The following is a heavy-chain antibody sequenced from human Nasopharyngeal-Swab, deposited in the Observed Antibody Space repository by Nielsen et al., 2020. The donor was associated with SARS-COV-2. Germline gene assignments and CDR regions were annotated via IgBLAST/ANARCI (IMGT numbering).Heavy chain of an antibody. Sequence: GESLKISCAASGFTFSSYGMHWVRQAPGKGLEWEAFISNDGSDKYYADSVKGRFTISRDNAKNSLYLQMNSLRAEDTASYYCAKDIYSSGWEYYFDYWGQGTLVTVSS. CDR3: AKDIYSSGWEYYFDY. CDR2: ISNDGSDK. V-gene: IGHV3-30*18. CDR1: GFTFSSYG. D-gene: IGHD6-19*01. J-gene: IGHJ4*02.